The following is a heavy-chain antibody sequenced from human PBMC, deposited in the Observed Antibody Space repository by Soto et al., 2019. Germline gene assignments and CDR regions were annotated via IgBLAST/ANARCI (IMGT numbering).Heavy chain of an antibody. J-gene: IGHJ4*02. D-gene: IGHD6-13*01. CDR3: AKEMKLTLPPGAPIAAAGYAY. CDR2: FNHSGST. Sequence: LALTCAVCSGSMCSGGFDVSWNSQHPRKGLEWIGYFNHSGSTNYNPYLKSRVTISVDTSKNQFSLKLSSVTAADTAVYYCAKEMKLTLPPGAPIAAAGYAYWGQGTLVTVSS. CDR1: SGSMCSGGFD. V-gene: IGHV4-30-2*01.